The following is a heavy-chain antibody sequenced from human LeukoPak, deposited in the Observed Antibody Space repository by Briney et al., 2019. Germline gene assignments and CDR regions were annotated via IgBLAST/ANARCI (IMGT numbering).Heavy chain of an antibody. CDR3: ARDKRTDYYDSSGIDY. CDR1: GYTFTSYG. Sequence: ASVKVSCKASGYTFTSYGISWVRQAPGQGLEWMGWISAYNGNTNYAQKLQGRVTMTTDTSTSTAYVELRSLRSDDTAVYYCARDKRTDYYDSSGIDYWGQGTLVTVSS. J-gene: IGHJ4*02. D-gene: IGHD3-22*01. V-gene: IGHV1-18*01. CDR2: ISAYNGNT.